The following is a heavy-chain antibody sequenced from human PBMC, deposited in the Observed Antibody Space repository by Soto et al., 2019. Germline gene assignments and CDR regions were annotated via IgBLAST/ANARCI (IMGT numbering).Heavy chain of an antibody. V-gene: IGHV2-5*01. CDR2: INWNDDK. D-gene: IGHD2-15*01. Sequence: QITLKEAGHTLVKPTQTLTLTCTFSGFSLNTRAVGVGWIRQPPGKALEWLALINWNDDKRYSPSLKDRLTITKDTSKNHVVLTMTNIDPVDTATYYCAHRHDLGGFDIWGQGTTVTVSS. CDR3: AHRHDLGGFDI. J-gene: IGHJ3*02. CDR1: GFSLNTRAVG.